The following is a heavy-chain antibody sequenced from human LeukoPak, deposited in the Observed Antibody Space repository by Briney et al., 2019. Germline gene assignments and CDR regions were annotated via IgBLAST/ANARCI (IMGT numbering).Heavy chain of an antibody. D-gene: IGHD1-1*01. CDR2: IDWDDDK. CDR1: GFSLSTSGMC. J-gene: IGHJ6*03. Sequence: SGPTLVSPTQTLTLTCTFSGFSLSTSGMCVSWIRQPPGKALEWLARIDWDDDKYYSTSLKTRLTISKDTSKNQVVLTMTNMDPVDTATYYCARIVSWKRKFSPPTTMDVWGKGTTVTVSS. CDR3: ARIVSWKRKFSPPTTMDV. V-gene: IGHV2-70*11.